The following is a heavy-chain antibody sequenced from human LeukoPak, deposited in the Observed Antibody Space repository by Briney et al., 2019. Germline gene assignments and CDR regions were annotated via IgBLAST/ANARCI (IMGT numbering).Heavy chain of an antibody. CDR2: INPNSGGT. V-gene: IGHV1-2*02. D-gene: IGHD4-17*01. Sequence: ASVKVSCKASGYTFTGYYMHWVRLAPGQGLEWMGWINPNSGGTNYAQKFQGRVTMTRDTSISTAYMELSRLRSDDTAVYYCAREMTPVGGSPLIWFDPWGQGTLVTVSS. CDR3: AREMTPVGGSPLIWFDP. J-gene: IGHJ5*02. CDR1: GYTFTGYY.